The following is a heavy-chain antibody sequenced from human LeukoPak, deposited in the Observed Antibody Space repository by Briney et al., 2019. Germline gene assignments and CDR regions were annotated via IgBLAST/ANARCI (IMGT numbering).Heavy chain of an antibody. CDR3: ARDAIAVAGTEFDY. J-gene: IGHJ4*02. CDR2: ISYDGSNK. V-gene: IGHV3-30*03. CDR1: GFTFSSYG. D-gene: IGHD6-19*01. Sequence: GGSLRLSCAASGFTFSSYGMHWVRQAPGKGLEWVAVISYDGSNKCYADSVKGRFTISRDNSKNTLYLQMNSLRAEDTAVYYCARDAIAVAGTEFDYWGQGTLVTVSS.